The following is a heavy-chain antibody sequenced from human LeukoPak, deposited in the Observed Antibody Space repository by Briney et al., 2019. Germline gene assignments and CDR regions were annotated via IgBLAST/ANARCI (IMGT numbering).Heavy chain of an antibody. V-gene: IGHV3-48*03. CDR1: GFTFSSFE. J-gene: IGHJ4*02. CDR3: ARGGYGDFFKYYFDY. Sequence: GGSLRLSCAASGFTFSSFEMSWVRQAPGKGLEWVSYIGSSGGTIYYADSVKGRFTISRDNAKNSLYLQMNSLRVEDTAVYYCARGGYGDFFKYYFDYWGQGTLVTVSS. CDR2: IGSSGGTI. D-gene: IGHD4-17*01.